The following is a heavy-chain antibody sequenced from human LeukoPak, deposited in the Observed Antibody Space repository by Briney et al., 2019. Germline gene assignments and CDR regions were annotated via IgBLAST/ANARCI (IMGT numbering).Heavy chain of an antibody. Sequence: GGSLRLSCAASGFTVSSNYMIWVRQAPGKGLEWVSIIYSDVSTYYADSVKGRFTISKDNSRNTLYLQMNSLRPEDTAVYYCARVANSYASVFDYWGQGTLVTVSS. CDR1: GFTVSSNY. D-gene: IGHD3-10*01. V-gene: IGHV3-53*01. CDR2: IYSDVST. CDR3: ARVANSYASVFDY. J-gene: IGHJ4*02.